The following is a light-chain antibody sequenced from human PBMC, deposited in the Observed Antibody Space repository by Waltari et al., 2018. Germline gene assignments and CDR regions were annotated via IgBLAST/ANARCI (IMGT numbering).Light chain of an antibody. CDR2: AAS. Sequence: IQLTQPPSSLSASVEDRVTITCRASQGIGSYLAWYQQKTGKAPELLIYAASTLQSAVPSRFSGSGSGTDFTLTISSLQPEDFATYYCQQVTSFPRTFGQGTKLEIK. CDR3: QQVTSFPRT. V-gene: IGKV1-9*01. J-gene: IGKJ2*01. CDR1: QGIGSY.